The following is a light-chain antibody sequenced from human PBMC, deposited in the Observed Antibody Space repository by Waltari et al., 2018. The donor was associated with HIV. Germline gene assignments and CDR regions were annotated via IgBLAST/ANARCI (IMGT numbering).Light chain of an antibody. CDR1: QTVSST. Sequence: EIVLTQSPGTLSLSPGERATLSCRASQTVSSTSLAWYQQKPGQAPRLLIYAASTRASGVPVRISGTGSGTEFTLTISSLQSEDFAVYYCQQYDDWPRTFGQGTRVEIK. J-gene: IGKJ1*01. V-gene: IGKV3-15*01. CDR3: QQYDDWPRT. CDR2: AAS.